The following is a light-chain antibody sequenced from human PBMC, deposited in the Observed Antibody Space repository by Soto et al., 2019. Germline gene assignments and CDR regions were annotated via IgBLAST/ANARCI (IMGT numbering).Light chain of an antibody. V-gene: IGKV1-5*01. J-gene: IGKJ1*01. Sequence: DIQMTQSPSPLSASVGDRVTITCRASQSISSWLAWYQQKPGKAPKVLIYDASSLESGVPSRFSGSGSGTEFPLTISILQPDDFAAYYCQQYHTYSTFGQGTKVEIK. CDR2: DAS. CDR3: QQYHTYST. CDR1: QSISSW.